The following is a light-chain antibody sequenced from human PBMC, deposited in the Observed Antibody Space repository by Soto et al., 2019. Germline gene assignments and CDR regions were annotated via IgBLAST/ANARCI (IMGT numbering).Light chain of an antibody. CDR3: QQTNRIPYN. J-gene: IGKJ2*01. V-gene: IGKV1-12*01. CDR2: VAS. Sequence: DIQMTQSPSSVSASVGDRVTITCRASQGVSSWLAWYQQKPGKAPKLLIYVASSLQSGVPSRFSGRGSETNFTLTLRRLQPEDFATYLWQQTNRIPYNFGQGTKLEIK. CDR1: QGVSSW.